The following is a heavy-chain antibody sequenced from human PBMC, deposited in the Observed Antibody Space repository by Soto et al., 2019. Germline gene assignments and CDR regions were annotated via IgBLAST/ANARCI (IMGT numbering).Heavy chain of an antibody. Sequence: EVQLLESGGGLVQPGGSLKLSCAASGFTFNNHAMTWVRQAPGKGLEWVSAMSGGVSTYYADSVKGRFAISRDNSKNALYLQMNNVRLGAPAVYYCARDYNGNRNFDYWGQGTLVTVSS. J-gene: IGHJ4*02. CDR1: GFTFNNHA. D-gene: IGHD1-20*01. CDR2: MSGGVST. V-gene: IGHV3-23*01. CDR3: ARDYNGNRNFDY.